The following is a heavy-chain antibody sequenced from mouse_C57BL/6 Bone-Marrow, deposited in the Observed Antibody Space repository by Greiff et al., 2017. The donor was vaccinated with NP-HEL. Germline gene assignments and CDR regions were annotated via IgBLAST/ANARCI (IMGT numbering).Heavy chain of an antibody. J-gene: IGHJ4*01. CDR2: ISSGSSTI. CDR3: ARYDYDPYYAMDY. V-gene: IGHV5-17*01. D-gene: IGHD2-4*01. Sequence: EVKFVESGGGLVKPGGSLKLSCAASGFTFSDYGMHWVRQAPEKGLEWVAYISSGSSTIYYADTVKGRFTISRDNAKNTLFLQMTSLRSEDTAMYYCARYDYDPYYAMDYWGQGTSVTVAS. CDR1: GFTFSDYG.